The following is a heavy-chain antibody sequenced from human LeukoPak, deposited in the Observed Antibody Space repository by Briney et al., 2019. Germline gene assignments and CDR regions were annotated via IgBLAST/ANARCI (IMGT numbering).Heavy chain of an antibody. D-gene: IGHD3-22*01. CDR1: GFTFSSYA. CDR2: ISGSGGST. V-gene: IGHV3-23*01. Sequence: GGSLRLSCAASGFTFSSYAMSWVRQAPGKGLEWVSAISGSGGSTYYADSVKGRFTISRDNAKNSLYLQMSSLRDEDTAVYYCARGRPFYYDIWGQGTLVTVSS. J-gene: IGHJ4*02. CDR3: ARGRPFYYDI.